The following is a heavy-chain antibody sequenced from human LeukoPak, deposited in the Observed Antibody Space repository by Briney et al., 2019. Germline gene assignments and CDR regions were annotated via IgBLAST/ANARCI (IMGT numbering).Heavy chain of an antibody. CDR1: GFTFNRFY. CDR3: VKDRSIAAPNNDFFDS. J-gene: IGHJ4*02. V-gene: IGHV3-64D*06. D-gene: IGHD6-6*01. Sequence: GGSLRLSCSASGFTFNRFYLHWVRQAPGKGLEFVSHISSNGATTYYADSVKGRFTISRGNSKNTLYLQMSSLRADDTAVYYCVKDRSIAAPNNDFFDSWGQGALVTVSS. CDR2: ISSNGATT.